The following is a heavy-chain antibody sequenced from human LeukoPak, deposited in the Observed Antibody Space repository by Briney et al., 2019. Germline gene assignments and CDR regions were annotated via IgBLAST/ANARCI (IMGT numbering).Heavy chain of an antibody. J-gene: IGHJ3*02. CDR2: IYYSGST. V-gene: IGHV4-59*08. D-gene: IGHD3-3*01. Sequence: SETLSPTCAVYGGSFSGYYWSWIRQPPGKGLEWIGYIYYSGSTNYNPSLKSRVTISVDTSKNQFSLKLSSVTAADTAVYYCARPRITIFGVVKRGAFDIWGQGTMVTVSS. CDR1: GGSFSGYY. CDR3: ARPRITIFGVVKRGAFDI.